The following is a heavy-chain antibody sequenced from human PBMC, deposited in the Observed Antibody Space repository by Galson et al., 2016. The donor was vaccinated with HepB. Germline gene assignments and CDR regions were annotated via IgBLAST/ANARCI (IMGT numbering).Heavy chain of an antibody. Sequence: SLRLSCAAPGFTFDDYAMHWVRQVPGKGLEWVSGISWNSRDIVYADSVKGRFTISRDDAMNSLYLQMNSLRTEDTAFYYCAKDISGVIVGGGFDPWGQGTLVTVSS. D-gene: IGHD3-16*02. V-gene: IGHV3-9*01. CDR1: GFTFDDYA. CDR2: ISWNSRDI. CDR3: AKDISGVIVGGGFDP. J-gene: IGHJ5*02.